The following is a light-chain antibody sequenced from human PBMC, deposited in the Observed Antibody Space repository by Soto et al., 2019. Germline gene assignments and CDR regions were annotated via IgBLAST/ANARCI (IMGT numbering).Light chain of an antibody. CDR3: QQRNNWLGFT. CDR1: QSVSSY. V-gene: IGKV3-11*01. J-gene: IGKJ3*01. Sequence: EIVLTQSPATLSLSPGERATLSCRASQSVSSYLAWYQQKPGQAPRLLIYEASNRATGIPPRFSGSGSGTDFTLTISSLEPEDCAVYYCQQRNNWLGFTFGPGTKVDIK. CDR2: EAS.